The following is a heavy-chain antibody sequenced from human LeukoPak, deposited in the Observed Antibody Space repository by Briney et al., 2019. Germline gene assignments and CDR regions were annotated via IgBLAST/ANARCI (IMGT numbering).Heavy chain of an antibody. CDR3: AKRTYYYGSGTYANGMDV. Sequence: GGYLRLSCAASGFTFSKYGMHWVRQAPGKGLEWVAVISYDGSNKYYADSVKGRFTISRDNSKNTLYLQMDSLRAEDTAVYYCAKRTYYYGSGTYANGMDVWGQGTTASVSS. V-gene: IGHV3-30*18. J-gene: IGHJ6*01. CDR1: GFTFSKYG. D-gene: IGHD3-10*01. CDR2: ISYDGSNK.